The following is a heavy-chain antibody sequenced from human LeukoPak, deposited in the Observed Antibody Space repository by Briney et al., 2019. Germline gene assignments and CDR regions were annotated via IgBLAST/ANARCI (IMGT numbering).Heavy chain of an antibody. Sequence: GGSLRLSCAASGFTFTSHWMHWVRQAPGKGLVWVSRINIDETNRRYADSVKGRFTISRDNSKNTLYLQMNSLRAEDTAVYYCARDGRIQLWFSSFFLDYWGQGTLVTVSS. V-gene: IGHV3-74*01. CDR3: ARDGRIQLWFSSFFLDY. D-gene: IGHD5-18*01. CDR1: GFTFTSHW. J-gene: IGHJ4*02. CDR2: INIDETNR.